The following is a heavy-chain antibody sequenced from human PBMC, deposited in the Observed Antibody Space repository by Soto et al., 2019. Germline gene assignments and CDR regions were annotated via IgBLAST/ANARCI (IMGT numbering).Heavy chain of an antibody. Sequence: QVQLVQSGAEVKTPGSSVKLSCKASGGTFSSYTISWVRQAPGQGLEWMGRIIPILGIANYAQKFQGRVTITADNPTSTAYMELSSLRSEDTAGYYCARDGDSTSWDFDLWCRGTLVTVSS. CDR1: GGTFSSYT. CDR2: IIPILGIA. V-gene: IGHV1-69*08. D-gene: IGHD6-6*01. CDR3: ARDGDSTSWDFDL. J-gene: IGHJ2*01.